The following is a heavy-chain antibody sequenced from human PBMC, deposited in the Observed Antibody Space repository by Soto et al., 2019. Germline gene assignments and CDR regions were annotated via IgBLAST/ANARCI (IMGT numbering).Heavy chain of an antibody. D-gene: IGHD4-4*01. V-gene: IGHV1-69*06. CDR2: LIPIFDTA. CDR1: GGTFSSYA. J-gene: IGHJ6*02. CDR3: AREIVFTTITTDYYYGMDV. Sequence: QVQLVQSGAEVKKPGSSVKVSCKASGGTFSSYAISWVRQAPGQGLEWMGGLIPIFDTANYAQKFQGRVTITADKYTRTAYMLLSTLRSEDTAVYYCAREIVFTTITTDYYYGMDVWGQGTTVAVSS.